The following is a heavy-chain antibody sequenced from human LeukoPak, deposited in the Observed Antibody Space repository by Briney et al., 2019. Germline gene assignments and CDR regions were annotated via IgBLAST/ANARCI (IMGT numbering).Heavy chain of an antibody. CDR2: FKSSSYI. J-gene: IGHJ6*02. CDR3: ARELPLTIFGVANGMDV. V-gene: IGHV3-21*01. CDR1: GFVFSSYD. Sequence: GGSLRLSCAASGFVFSSYDMNWVRQAPGKGLEWVSCFKSSSYIYYADSVRGRFTISRDNAKNSLYLQMNSLRAEDTAVYYCARELPLTIFGVANGMDVWGQGTTVVVSS. D-gene: IGHD3-3*01.